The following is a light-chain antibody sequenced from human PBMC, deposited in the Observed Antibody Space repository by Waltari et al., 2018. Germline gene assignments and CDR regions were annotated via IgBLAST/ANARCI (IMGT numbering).Light chain of an antibody. V-gene: IGKV2D-29*01. CDR2: EVS. Sequence: DIVMTQTPLSLPVTPGQPASIPSKSSPNLLHGGGKTYLSWYLHKSGQPPQLLIFEVSARFSGVPDRFSGSGSGTDFTLRISRVEAEDVGVYYCMQSIQSPLTFGGGTKVEIK. J-gene: IGKJ4*01. CDR3: MQSIQSPLT. CDR1: PNLLHGGGKTY.